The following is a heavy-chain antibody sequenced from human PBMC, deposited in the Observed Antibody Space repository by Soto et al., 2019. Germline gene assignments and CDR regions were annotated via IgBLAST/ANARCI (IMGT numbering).Heavy chain of an antibody. Sequence: PGESLKISCAASGFTFSSYAMSWVRQAPGKGLEWVSAISGSGGSTYYADSVKGRFTISRDNSKNTLYLQMNSLRAEDTAVYYCAKQWLGYLDYWGQGTLVTVSS. J-gene: IGHJ4*02. CDR1: GFTFSSYA. CDR3: AKQWLGYLDY. CDR2: ISGSGGST. D-gene: IGHD6-19*01. V-gene: IGHV3-23*01.